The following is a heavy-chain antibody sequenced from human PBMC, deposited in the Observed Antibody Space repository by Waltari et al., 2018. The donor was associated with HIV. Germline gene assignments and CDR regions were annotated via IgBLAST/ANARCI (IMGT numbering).Heavy chain of an antibody. J-gene: IGHJ4*02. CDR2: ISYDGSHK. CDR1: DFPFSSYP. Sequence: QVQLVASGGGMVQPGRSLSLPGAPFDFPFSSYPLHWVRKVPGKGLEWVAVISYDGSHKFYADSVKGRFTISKDKSKNTLYLQMNSLRPEDTAVYYCARGAIAAAGTIWGQGTLVTVSS. D-gene: IGHD6-13*01. CDR3: ARGAIAAAGTI. V-gene: IGHV3-30*16.